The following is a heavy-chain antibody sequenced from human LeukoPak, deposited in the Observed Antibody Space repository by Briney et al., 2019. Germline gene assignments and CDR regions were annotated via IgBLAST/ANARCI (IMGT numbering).Heavy chain of an antibody. V-gene: IGHV4-31*03. Sequence: SETLSLTCTVSGGSISSGGYHWSWIRQHPGKGLEWIGYIYYSGSTYYNPSLKSRVTISVDTSKNQFSLKLSSVTAADTAVYYCARAPSGWYGYYYGMDVWGQGTTVTVSS. CDR2: IYYSGST. CDR3: ARAPSGWYGYYYGMDV. CDR1: GGSISSGGYH. D-gene: IGHD6-19*01. J-gene: IGHJ6*02.